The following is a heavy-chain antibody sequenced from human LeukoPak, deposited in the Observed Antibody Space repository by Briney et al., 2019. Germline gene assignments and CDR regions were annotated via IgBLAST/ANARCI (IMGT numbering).Heavy chain of an antibody. V-gene: IGHV3-21*01. CDR1: GFTFSSYS. CDR2: ISSSSSYI. CDR3: ARGEDYDYYYMDV. J-gene: IGHJ6*03. Sequence: KTGGSLRLPCAASGFTFSSYSMNWVRQAPGKGLEWVSSISSSSSYIYYADSVKGRFTISRDNAKNSLYLQMNSLRAEDTAVYYCARGEDYDYYYMDVWGKGTTVTISS.